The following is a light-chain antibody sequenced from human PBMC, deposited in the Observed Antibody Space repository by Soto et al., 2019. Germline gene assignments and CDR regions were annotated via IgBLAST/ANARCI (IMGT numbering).Light chain of an antibody. Sequence: ENVLTQSPGTLSLSPGEEATLSCRASQSVNNNYLAWYQQIPGQPPRLLIYGASSRATGIPDRFSGSGSGTDFTLTISRLEPEDFAVYYCQQYGSSPRTFGQGTKVDIK. CDR2: GAS. V-gene: IGKV3-20*01. J-gene: IGKJ1*01. CDR1: QSVNNNY. CDR3: QQYGSSPRT.